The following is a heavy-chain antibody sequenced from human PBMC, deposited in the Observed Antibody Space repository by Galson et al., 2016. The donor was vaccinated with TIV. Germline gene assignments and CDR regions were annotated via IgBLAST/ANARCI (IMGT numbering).Heavy chain of an antibody. CDR3: ARTPGEHTNYRPIDY. Sequence: SLRLSCAASGFTFSNYGMNWVRQAPGKGLEWVSYISSRRSSIFYADSVKGRFTISRDNAKNSLNLQMNSLRDEDTAVYYCARTPGEHTNYRPIDYWGQGTLVTVSS. D-gene: IGHD7-27*01. CDR1: GFTFSNYG. V-gene: IGHV3-48*02. CDR2: ISSRRSSI. J-gene: IGHJ4*02.